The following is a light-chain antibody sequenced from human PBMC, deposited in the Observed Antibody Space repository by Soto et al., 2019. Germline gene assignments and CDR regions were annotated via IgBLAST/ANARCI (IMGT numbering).Light chain of an antibody. J-gene: IGKJ5*01. Sequence: DTQMTQSPSSLSASVGDRVTITCRASQSISSYLNWYQQKPGKAPKLLIYAASSLQSGVPSRFSGSGSGTDFTLTISSLQPEDFATYYCQQSYSTPTFGRGTRLEIK. V-gene: IGKV1-39*01. CDR3: QQSYSTPT. CDR1: QSISSY. CDR2: AAS.